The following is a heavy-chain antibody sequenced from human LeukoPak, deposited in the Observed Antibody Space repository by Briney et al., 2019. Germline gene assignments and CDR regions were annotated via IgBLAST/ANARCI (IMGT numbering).Heavy chain of an antibody. D-gene: IGHD2-15*01. J-gene: IGHJ4*02. V-gene: IGHV1-18*04. CDR1: GYTFTSYG. CDR2: ISAYNGNT. CDR3: ARALLGRYCSGGSCYSFGY. Sequence: GASVKVSCKASGYTFTSYGISWVRQAPGQGLEWMGWISAYNGNTNYAQKLQGRVTMTTDTSTSTAYIEMRSLRSDDTAVYYCARALLGRYCSGGSCYSFGYWGQGTLVTVSS.